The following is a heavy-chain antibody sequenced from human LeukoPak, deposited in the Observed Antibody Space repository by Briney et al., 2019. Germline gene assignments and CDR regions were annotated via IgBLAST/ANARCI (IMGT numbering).Heavy chain of an antibody. D-gene: IGHD1-26*01. Sequence: GGSLRLSCAASGFTFRDYYMSWIRQAPGKGLEWVSYLGSSGSTIYYADSVKGRFTISRDNAKNSLYLQMNSLRAEDTAVYYCARARGGTYSSTDYWGQGTLVTVSS. J-gene: IGHJ4*02. CDR2: LGSSGSTI. CDR1: GFTFRDYY. CDR3: ARARGGTYSSTDY. V-gene: IGHV3-11*01.